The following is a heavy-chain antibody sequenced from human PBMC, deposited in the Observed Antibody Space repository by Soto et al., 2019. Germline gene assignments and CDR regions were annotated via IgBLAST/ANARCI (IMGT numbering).Heavy chain of an antibody. V-gene: IGHV4-4*02. D-gene: IGHD1-1*01. CDR2: FNHSGST. CDR3: ALGTGYYYHYGIDV. J-gene: IGHJ6*02. Sequence: SETLSLTCAVSGGSITNTNWWTWVRQPPGKGLEWIGEFNHSGSTNYNPSLKSRVAISIDKPKNQFSLKLISVTAADTAVYYCALGTGYYYHYGIDVWGQGTTVTVSS. CDR1: GGSITNTNW.